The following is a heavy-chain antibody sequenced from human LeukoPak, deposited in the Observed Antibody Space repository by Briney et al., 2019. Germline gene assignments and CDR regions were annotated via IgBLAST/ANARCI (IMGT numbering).Heavy chain of an antibody. CDR2: IKSKTDGGTT. D-gene: IGHD5-24*01. V-gene: IGHV3-15*01. J-gene: IGHJ5*02. CDR1: GFTFSSYE. Sequence: GGSLRLSCAASGFTFSSYEMNWVRQAPGKGLEWVGRIKSKTDGGTTDYAAPVKGRFTISRDDSKNTLYLQMNSLKTEDTAVYYCTTVRPGDGYNSPWGQGTLVTVSS. CDR3: TTVRPGDGYNSP.